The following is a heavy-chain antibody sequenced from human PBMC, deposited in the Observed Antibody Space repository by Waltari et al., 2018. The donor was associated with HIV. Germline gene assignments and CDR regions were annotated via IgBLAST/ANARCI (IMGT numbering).Heavy chain of an antibody. CDR3: ARDPRYIVVVVAATNWFDP. V-gene: IGHV1-18*01. D-gene: IGHD2-15*01. Sequence: QVQLVQSGAEVKKPGASVKVSCKASGYTFTSYGISWVRQAPGPGLEWMGWISAYNGNTNYAQKLQGRVTMTTDTSTSTAYMELRSLRSDDTAVYYCARDPRYIVVVVAATNWFDPWGQGTLVTVSS. CDR1: GYTFTSYG. J-gene: IGHJ5*02. CDR2: ISAYNGNT.